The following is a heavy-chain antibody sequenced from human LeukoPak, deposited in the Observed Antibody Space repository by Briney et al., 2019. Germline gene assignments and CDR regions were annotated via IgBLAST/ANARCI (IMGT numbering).Heavy chain of an antibody. CDR2: INWNGGST. D-gene: IGHD6-19*01. V-gene: IGHV3-20*04. CDR1: GFTFDDYG. CDR3: ARDQYSSGWFYYGMDV. J-gene: IGHJ6*02. Sequence: GGSLRLSCAASGFTFDDYGMSWVRQAPGKGLEWVSGINWNGGSTGYADSVKGRFTISRDNAKNSLYLQMNSLRAEDTAVYYCARDQYSSGWFYYGMDVWGQGTTVTVSS.